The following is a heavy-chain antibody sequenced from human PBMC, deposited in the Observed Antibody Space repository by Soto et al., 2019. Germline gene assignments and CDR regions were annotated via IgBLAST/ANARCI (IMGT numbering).Heavy chain of an antibody. Sequence: QVQLVESGGGVVQPGRSLRLSCAASGFTFSSYGMHWVRQAPGKGLEWVAVISYDGSNKYYADSVKGRFTISRDNSKNTLYLQMNSLRAEDTAVYYCAKAWGSLYSSSGGLFDYWGQGTLVTVSS. CDR2: ISYDGSNK. D-gene: IGHD6-6*01. J-gene: IGHJ4*02. CDR1: GFTFSSYG. V-gene: IGHV3-30*18. CDR3: AKAWGSLYSSSGGLFDY.